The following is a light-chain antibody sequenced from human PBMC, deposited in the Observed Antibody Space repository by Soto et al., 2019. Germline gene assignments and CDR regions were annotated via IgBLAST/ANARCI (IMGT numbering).Light chain of an antibody. J-gene: IGKJ1*01. Sequence: EIVLTQSPGTLSLSPGEIATLFCRASQSVSSNYLAWYQHKPGQAPRLLIYGAFRRATGIPDRFSGSGSGTDFTLTISRLEPEDFAVYYRQQFRTSPKTFGQGTKVDIK. CDR2: GAF. CDR1: QSVSSNY. CDR3: QQFRTSPKT. V-gene: IGKV3-20*01.